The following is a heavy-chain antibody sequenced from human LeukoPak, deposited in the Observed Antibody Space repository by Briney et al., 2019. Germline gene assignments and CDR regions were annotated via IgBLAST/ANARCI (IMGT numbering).Heavy chain of an antibody. V-gene: IGHV4-59*08. Sequence: PSETLSLTCTVSGGSIGNNYWTWIRQPPGKGLEYIGYIYYTGATNYNPSLKSRVTISVDTSKSQFSLKLCSVTAADTAVYFCAKYGNSGWVIDNWGQGALVTVSS. D-gene: IGHD6-19*01. CDR1: GGSIGNNY. J-gene: IGHJ4*02. CDR2: IYYTGAT. CDR3: AKYGNSGWVIDN.